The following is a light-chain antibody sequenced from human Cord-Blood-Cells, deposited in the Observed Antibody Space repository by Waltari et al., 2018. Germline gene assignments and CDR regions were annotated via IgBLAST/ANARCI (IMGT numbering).Light chain of an antibody. CDR2: GAS. J-gene: IGKJ4*01. CDR3: QQYGSSPT. Sequence: EIVLTQSPGTLSLSPGDSATLSCRASQSVSSSYLAWYQQKPGQAPSLLIYGASSRATGIPDRFSGSGSGTDFTLTISRLEPEDFAVYYCQQYGSSPTFGGGTKVEIK. V-gene: IGKV3-20*01. CDR1: QSVSSSY.